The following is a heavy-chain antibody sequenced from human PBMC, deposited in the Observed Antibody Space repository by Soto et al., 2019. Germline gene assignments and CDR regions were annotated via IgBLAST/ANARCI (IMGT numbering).Heavy chain of an antibody. J-gene: IGHJ4*02. D-gene: IGHD6-13*01. CDR2: ITSSSSSV. CDR3: ARPFAGTSSSDY. CDR1: GFSFSSYS. V-gene: IGHV3-48*01. Sequence: GGSLRLSCAASGFSFSSYSMIWVRQAPGEGLEWVALITSSSSSVFYADSVQGRFTISRDNAKNSLYLQMNGLRAEDTAVYYCARPFAGTSSSDYWGQGTLVTVSS.